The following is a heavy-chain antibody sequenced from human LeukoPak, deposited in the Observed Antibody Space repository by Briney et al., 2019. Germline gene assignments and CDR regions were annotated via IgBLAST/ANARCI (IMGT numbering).Heavy chain of an antibody. V-gene: IGHV3-30*03. D-gene: IGHD6-13*01. CDR3: ARGYSSSWLGYFDY. J-gene: IGHJ4*02. Sequence: QSGGSLRLSCAASGFTFSSYEMNWVRQAPGKGLEWVAVVSSDGSIKYNADSVKGRFTISRDTSKNTVYLQMNSLGAEDTAFYYCARGYSSSWLGYFDYWGQGTLVTVSS. CDR1: GFTFSSYE. CDR2: VSSDGSIK.